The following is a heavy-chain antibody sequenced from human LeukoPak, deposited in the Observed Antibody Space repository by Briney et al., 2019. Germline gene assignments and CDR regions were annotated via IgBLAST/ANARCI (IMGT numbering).Heavy chain of an antibody. CDR3: AKDRSLWSGYEFDY. J-gene: IGHJ4*02. D-gene: IGHD3-3*01. Sequence: PGGSLRLSCAASGFTFSSYGMHWVHQAPGKGLEWVAVISYDGSNKYYADSVKGRFTISRDNSKNTLYLQMNSLRAEDTAAHYCAKDRSLWSGYEFDYWGQGTLVTVSS. V-gene: IGHV3-30*18. CDR2: ISYDGSNK. CDR1: GFTFSSYG.